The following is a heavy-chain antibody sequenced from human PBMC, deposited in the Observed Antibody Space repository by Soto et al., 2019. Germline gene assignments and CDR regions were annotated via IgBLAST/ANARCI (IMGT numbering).Heavy chain of an antibody. D-gene: IGHD4-17*01. J-gene: IGHJ3*02. CDR2: INHSGST. Sequence: SETLSLTCAVYGGSFSGYYWSWIRQPPGKGLEWIGEINHSGSTNYNPSLKSRVTISVDTSKNQFSLKLSSVTAADTAVYYCERLNTVATAAFDIWGQGTMVTVSS. CDR3: ERLNTVATAAFDI. CDR1: GGSFSGYY. V-gene: IGHV4-34*01.